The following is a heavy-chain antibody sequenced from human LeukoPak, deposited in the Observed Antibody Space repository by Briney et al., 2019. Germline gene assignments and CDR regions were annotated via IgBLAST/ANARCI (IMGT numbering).Heavy chain of an antibody. CDR3: ASHFYYYDSSGSKNGSFDY. Sequence: SETLSLTCAVYGGSFSGYYWSWLRQPPGKGLEWIGEINHSGSTNYNPSLKSRVTISVDTSKNQFSLKLSSVTAADTAVYYYASHFYYYDSSGSKNGSFDYWGQGTLVTVSS. CDR1: GGSFSGYY. D-gene: IGHD3-22*01. V-gene: IGHV4-34*01. CDR2: INHSGST. J-gene: IGHJ4*02.